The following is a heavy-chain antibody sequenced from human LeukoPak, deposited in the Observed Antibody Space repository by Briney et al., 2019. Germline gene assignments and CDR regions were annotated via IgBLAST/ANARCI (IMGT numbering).Heavy chain of an antibody. CDR3: ARERVLGYCSGGSCHDYYYYYMDV. Sequence: QTGGSLRLSCAASGFTFSDYYMSWVRQAPGKGLEWVSVIYSGGSTYYADSVKGRFTISRDNSKSTLYLQMNSLRAEDTAVYYCARERVLGYCSGGSCHDYYYYYMDVWGKGTTVTISS. J-gene: IGHJ6*03. D-gene: IGHD2-15*01. V-gene: IGHV3-53*01. CDR1: GFTFSDYY. CDR2: IYSGGST.